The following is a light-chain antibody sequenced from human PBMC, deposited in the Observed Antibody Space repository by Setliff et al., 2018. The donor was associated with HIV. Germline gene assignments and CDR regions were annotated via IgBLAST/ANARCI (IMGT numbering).Light chain of an antibody. CDR1: TSTIKINT. CDR2: ANS. Sequence: QSALTHPPSASGPPGQRVTFSCSGSTSTIKINTINCYKHLPGTAPKLRIYANSQRPSGVPDRFSGAKSGTAASLAISGLQSEDEADYYCAAWEDRLNGPVFGGGTKVTVL. J-gene: IGLJ2*01. V-gene: IGLV1-44*01. CDR3: AAWEDRLNGPV.